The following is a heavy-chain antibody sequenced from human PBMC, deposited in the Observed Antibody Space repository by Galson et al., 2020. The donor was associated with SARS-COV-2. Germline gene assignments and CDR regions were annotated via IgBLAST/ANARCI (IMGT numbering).Heavy chain of an antibody. CDR2: IGTAGDT. V-gene: IGHV3-13*01. CDR1: GFTFSSYD. Sequence: GESLKISCAASGFTFSSYDMHWVRQATGKGLEWVPAIGTAGDTYYPGSVKGRFTISRENAKNSLYLQMNSLRAGDTAVYYCARAAFWSGYYIPYYYYYWDVWGKVTTVTLSS. CDR3: ARAAFWSGYYIPYYYYYWDV. J-gene: IGHJ6*03. D-gene: IGHD3-3*01.